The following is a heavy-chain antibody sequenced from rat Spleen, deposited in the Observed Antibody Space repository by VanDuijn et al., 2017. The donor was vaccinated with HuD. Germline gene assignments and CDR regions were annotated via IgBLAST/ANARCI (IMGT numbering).Heavy chain of an antibody. CDR1: GFTFSGFP. J-gene: IGHJ2*01. CDR2: INYEGSKT. D-gene: IGHD1-11*01. CDR3: GRRDYGGYGDY. Sequence: EVQLVESGGGLVQPGRSLKLSCAASGFTFSGFPMAWVRQAPTKGLAWVATINYEGSKTYHRDSVTGRFTISRDNAKSTLFLQMDSLRSEDTATYYCGRRDYGGYGDYWGQGVMVTVSS. V-gene: IGHV5-7*01.